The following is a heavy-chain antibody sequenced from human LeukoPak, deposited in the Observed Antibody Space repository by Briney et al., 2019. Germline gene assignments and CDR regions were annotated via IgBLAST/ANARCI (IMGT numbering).Heavy chain of an antibody. D-gene: IGHD3-16*01. CDR1: GYTFTSYG. Sequence: ASVKVSCKASGYTFTSYGISWVRQAPGQGLEWMGWISAYNGNTNYAQKLQGRVTMTTDTSTSTAYMELRSLRSDDTAVYYCARAVVGYDYVWGNRRRYDYWGQGTLVTVSS. CDR2: ISAYNGNT. J-gene: IGHJ4*02. V-gene: IGHV1-18*01. CDR3: ARAVVGYDYVWGNRRRYDY.